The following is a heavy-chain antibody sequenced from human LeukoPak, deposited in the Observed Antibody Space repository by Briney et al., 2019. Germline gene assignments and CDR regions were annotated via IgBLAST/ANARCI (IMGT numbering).Heavy chain of an antibody. CDR2: IGYDGSKK. Sequence: QAGGSLRLSCAASGLTFSSYGMHWFRQAPGKGLEWVAVIGYDGSKKYYADSVKGRFTISRDNSNNTLNLQMNSLRAEDTAVYYCTTGTITPDYWGQGTLVIVSS. V-gene: IGHV3-33*01. J-gene: IGHJ4*02. D-gene: IGHD1/OR15-1a*01. CDR1: GLTFSSYG. CDR3: TTGTITPDY.